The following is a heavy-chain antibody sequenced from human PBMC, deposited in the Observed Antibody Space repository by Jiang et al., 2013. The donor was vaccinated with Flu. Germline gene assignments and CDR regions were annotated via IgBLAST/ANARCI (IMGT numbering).Heavy chain of an antibody. V-gene: IGHV5-51*01. J-gene: IGHJ4*02. D-gene: IGHD4-17*01. CDR3: ARPGLRDGAPDY. CDR1: GYTFATSW. Sequence: GAEVKKPGESLKISCKASGYTFATSWIGWVRQLPGKGLEWMGNIYPDDSDTKYSPSFQGQFTLSVDKSISTAYLQWSGLKASDTATYYCARPGLRDGAPDYWGQGTLVTVSS. CDR2: IYPDDSDT.